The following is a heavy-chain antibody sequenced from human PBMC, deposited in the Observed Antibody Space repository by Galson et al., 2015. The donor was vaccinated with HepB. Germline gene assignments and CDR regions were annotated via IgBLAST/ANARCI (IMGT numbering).Heavy chain of an antibody. CDR2: IDPRNSYI. J-gene: IGHJ4*02. CDR1: GYSFTSYL. CDR3: VRRPKTMPTSCDY. V-gene: IGHV5-10-1*01. Sequence: SGAEVKKPGESLRISCNVSGYSFTSYLINWVRQTPGKGLEWMGRIDPRNSYIKYSPSFEGHVTISVDKSVNTAYLQWSSLKASDTAVYYGVRRPKTMPTSCDYWGQGTLVSVPS. D-gene: IGHD5-24*01.